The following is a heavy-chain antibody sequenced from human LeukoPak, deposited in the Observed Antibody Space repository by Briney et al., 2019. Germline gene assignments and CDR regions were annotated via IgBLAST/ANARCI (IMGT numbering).Heavy chain of an antibody. CDR3: ARHAGSSGYYFDY. CDR1: GGSISSGDYY. V-gene: IGHV4-30-4*01. CDR2: IYYNGST. D-gene: IGHD3-22*01. Sequence: PSETLSLTCTVSGGSISSGDYYWSWIRQPPGRGLEWIGYIYYNGSTYYNPSLKSRVTISVDTSKNQFSLKLSSVTAADTAVYYCARHAGSSGYYFDYWGQGTLVTVSS. J-gene: IGHJ4*02.